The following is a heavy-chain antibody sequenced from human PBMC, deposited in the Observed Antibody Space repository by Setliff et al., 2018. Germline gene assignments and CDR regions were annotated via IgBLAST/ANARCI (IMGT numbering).Heavy chain of an antibody. D-gene: IGHD6-19*01. CDR2: IYPGDSDT. J-gene: IGHJ3*02. CDR1: GYSFTSYW. CDR3: AGQAVAGSDAFDI. Sequence: PGESLKIPCKGSGYSFTSYWIGWVRQMPGKGLEWMGIIYPGDSDTRYSPSFQGQVTISADKSISTAYLQWSSLKASDPAMYYCAGQAVAGSDAFDIWGQGTMVTVSS. V-gene: IGHV5-51*01.